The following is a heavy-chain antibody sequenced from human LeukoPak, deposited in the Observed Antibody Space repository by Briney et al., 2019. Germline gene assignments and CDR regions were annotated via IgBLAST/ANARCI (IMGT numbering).Heavy chain of an antibody. Sequence: PSETLSLTCTVSGGSISSSSYYWGWIRQPPGKGLEWIGSIYYSGSTYYNPSLKSRVTISVDTSKNQFSLKLSSVTAADTAVYYCARQDYYGSGSYYNVQNFDYWGQGTLVTVSS. D-gene: IGHD3-10*01. CDR3: ARQDYYGSGSYYNVQNFDY. CDR1: GGSISSSSYY. V-gene: IGHV4-39*01. CDR2: IYYSGST. J-gene: IGHJ4*02.